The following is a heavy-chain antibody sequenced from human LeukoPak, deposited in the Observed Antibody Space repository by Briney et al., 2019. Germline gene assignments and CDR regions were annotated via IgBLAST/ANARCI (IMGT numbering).Heavy chain of an antibody. CDR1: GYTFTSYY. CDR2: INPSGGST. Sequence: APVKVSCKASGYTFTSYYMHWVRQAPGQGLEWMGIINPSGGSTSYAQKLQGRVTMTTDTSTSTAYMELRSLRSDDTAVYYCARGGTMISAAFDIWGQGTMVTVSS. V-gene: IGHV1-46*01. CDR3: ARGGTMISAAFDI. D-gene: IGHD3-22*01. J-gene: IGHJ3*02.